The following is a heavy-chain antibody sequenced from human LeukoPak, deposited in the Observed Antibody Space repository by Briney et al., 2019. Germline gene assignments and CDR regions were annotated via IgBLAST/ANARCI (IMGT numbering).Heavy chain of an antibody. CDR1: GYTFTNYG. V-gene: IGHV1-18*01. J-gene: IGHJ4*02. CDR3: ASRQSNYGDYLY. D-gene: IGHD4-17*01. CDR2: IGAYSGPYSGIT. Sequence: ASVKVSCKASGYTFTNYGIFWARQAPGQGLEWMGWIGAYSGPYSGITHYAQKLQGRVTMTTDTSTNTAYMELRNLISDDTAVYYCASRQSNYGDYLYWGQGTLVTVSS.